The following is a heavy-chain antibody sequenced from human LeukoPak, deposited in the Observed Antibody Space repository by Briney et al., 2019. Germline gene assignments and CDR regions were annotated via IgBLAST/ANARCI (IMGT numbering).Heavy chain of an antibody. J-gene: IGHJ4*02. CDR1: GFTFTNYA. CDR3: AKRDFFETSGYFYEYYFDH. D-gene: IGHD3-22*01. CDR2: ISGSGGST. V-gene: IGHV3-23*01. Sequence: PGGSLRLSCAASGFTFTNYAMSWVRQAPGKGLEWVSGISGSGGSTDYADSVKGWFTISRDNSKNTLYLQMHSLRPADTAVYYCAKRDFFETSGYFYEYYFDHSGEGTQVTVSS.